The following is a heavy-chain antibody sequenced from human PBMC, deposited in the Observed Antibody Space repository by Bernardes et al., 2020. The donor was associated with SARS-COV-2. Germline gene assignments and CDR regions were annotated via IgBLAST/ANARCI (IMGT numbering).Heavy chain of an antibody. V-gene: IGHV4-59*01. Sequence: SETLSLTCTVSGDSISNYYWTWIRQPPGKGLEWIGYIHYSGSTTYSPSLKSRVTISVDTSKNQFSLRLTSVTAADTAVYYCARCPSSSPGDNWGQGALVTVSS. CDR1: GDSISNYY. CDR2: IHYSGST. D-gene: IGHD6-13*01. CDR3: ARCPSSSPGDN. J-gene: IGHJ4*02.